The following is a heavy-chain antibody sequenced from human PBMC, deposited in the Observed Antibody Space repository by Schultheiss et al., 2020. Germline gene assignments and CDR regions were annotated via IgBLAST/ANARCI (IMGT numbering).Heavy chain of an antibody. CDR2: ISGSGAGT. CDR3: AKSPYYDFWSGYYGRNWFDP. CDR1: GFTFSTCD. D-gene: IGHD3-3*01. Sequence: GESLKISCAASGFTFSTCDMHWVRQAPGKGPEWLSAISGSGAGTYYADSVKGRFTISRDNSKNTLYLQMNSLRAEDTAVYYCAKSPYYDFWSGYYGRNWFDPWGQGTLVTVSS. J-gene: IGHJ5*02. V-gene: IGHV3-23*01.